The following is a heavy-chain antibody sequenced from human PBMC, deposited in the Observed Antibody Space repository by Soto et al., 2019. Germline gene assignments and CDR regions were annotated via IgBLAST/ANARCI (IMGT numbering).Heavy chain of an antibody. D-gene: IGHD1-26*01. V-gene: IGHV3-15*07. Sequence: EVQLVESGGGLVKPGGSLRLSCAVSGFTFDKVWMNWVRQAPGKGLEWVGRIKSKTDGGTTDYAAPVKGRFAISRADSKNMLYLQMNSLKTKDTGMYFCTTGRDDLLYWGQGTLVTVSS. CDR3: TTGRDDLLY. J-gene: IGHJ4*02. CDR2: IKSKTDGGTT. CDR1: GFTFDKVW.